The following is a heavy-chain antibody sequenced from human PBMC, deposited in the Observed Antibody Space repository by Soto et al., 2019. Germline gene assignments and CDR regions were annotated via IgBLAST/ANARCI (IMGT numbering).Heavy chain of an antibody. CDR3: ARDRGGAGYNAFDH. D-gene: IGHD1-26*01. CDR1: GGSVSSDTYF. Sequence: ETLSLTCIVSGGSVSSDTYFWSWVRQPPGKGLEWIGYMSHRGSSNYNPSLKSRVTISVDTSKNQFSLKLKSVTAADTAAYFCARDRGGAGYNAFDHWGQGTLVTVSS. CDR2: MSHRGSS. V-gene: IGHV4-61*01. J-gene: IGHJ4*02.